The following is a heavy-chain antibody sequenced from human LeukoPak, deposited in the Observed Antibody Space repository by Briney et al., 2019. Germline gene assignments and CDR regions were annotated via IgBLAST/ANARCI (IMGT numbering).Heavy chain of an antibody. CDR1: GFTFSSYA. Sequence: PGGSLRLSCAASGFTFSSYALSWVRQAPGKGLEWVSVISASGGTTYYADSVKGRFTISRDTSKDTVYLQTHSLRAEDTAVYYCAKGDVLPSYPTFDYWGQGTLVTVSS. D-gene: IGHD3-9*01. CDR2: ISASGGTT. V-gene: IGHV3-23*01. J-gene: IGHJ4*02. CDR3: AKGDVLPSYPTFDY.